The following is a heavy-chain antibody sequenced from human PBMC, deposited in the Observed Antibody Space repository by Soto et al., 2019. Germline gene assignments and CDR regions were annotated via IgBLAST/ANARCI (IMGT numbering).Heavy chain of an antibody. CDR2: IYYSGST. CDR3: ARARYYYDSSGYYRGFWFDP. D-gene: IGHD3-22*01. J-gene: IGHJ5*02. Sequence: SETLSLTCSVSGGAISSYYWSWIRQPPGKGLEWIGYIYYSGSTNYNPSLKSRVTISVDTSKNQFSLKLSSVTAADTAVYYCARARYYYDSSGYYRGFWFDPWGQGTLVTVSS. V-gene: IGHV4-59*12. CDR1: GGAISSYY.